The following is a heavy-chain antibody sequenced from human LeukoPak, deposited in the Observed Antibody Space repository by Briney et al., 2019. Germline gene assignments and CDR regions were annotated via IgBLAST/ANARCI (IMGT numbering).Heavy chain of an antibody. D-gene: IGHD3-10*01. CDR2: INPNSGGT. Sequence: ASVKVSCKASGYTFTDYFMHWVRQAPGQRLEWMGWINPNSGGTNYAQKFQGRVTVTRDTSISTAYMELSRLRSDDTAVYYCASSPLVWFGEPQPPDYWGQGTLVTVSS. V-gene: IGHV1-2*02. CDR3: ASSPLVWFGEPQPPDY. CDR1: GYTFTDYF. J-gene: IGHJ4*02.